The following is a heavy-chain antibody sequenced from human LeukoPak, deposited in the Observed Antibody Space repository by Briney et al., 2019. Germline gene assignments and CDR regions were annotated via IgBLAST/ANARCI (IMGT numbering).Heavy chain of an antibody. V-gene: IGHV4-59*01. CDR1: GASISIYS. CDR3: AKSNRYCDSASCYEAFDI. Sequence: SETLSLTCSVSGASISIYSWSWIRQPPGQGLEWIGYIYYSGSPNYNPSLKSRVTMSVDASKNQFSLKVSSVTAADTAVYYCAKSNRYCDSASCYEAFDIWGQGTMVTVSS. CDR2: IYYSGSP. J-gene: IGHJ3*02. D-gene: IGHD2-2*01.